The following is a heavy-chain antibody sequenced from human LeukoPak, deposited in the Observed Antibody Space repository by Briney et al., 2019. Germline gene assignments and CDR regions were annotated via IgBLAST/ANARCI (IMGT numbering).Heavy chain of an antibody. D-gene: IGHD3-22*01. CDR2: IGADNGNT. CDR3: ARDDYASSGYYYPYYFDY. J-gene: IGHJ4*02. V-gene: IGHV1-18*01. Sequence: ASVKVSCKASGYTFTSYGISWVRQAPGQGLEWIGWIGADNGNTNYAQKLQGRVTMTTDTSTSTAYMELRSLRSDDTAVYYCARDDYASSGYYYPYYFDYWGQGTLVTVSS. CDR1: GYTFTSYG.